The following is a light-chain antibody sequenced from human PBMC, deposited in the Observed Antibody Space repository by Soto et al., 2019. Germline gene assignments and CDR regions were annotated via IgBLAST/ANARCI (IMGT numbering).Light chain of an antibody. Sequence: QSALTQPASVSGSPGQSITISCTGTSSDVGTYNLVSWYQQHPGKAPKLMIFEGSKRPSGVSNRFSGSKSGNTASLTISGLHAEDEAGYYCCSYARSSTYVFGTGTKLTVL. CDR3: CSYARSSTYV. V-gene: IGLV2-23*01. J-gene: IGLJ1*01. CDR1: SSDVGTYNL. CDR2: EGS.